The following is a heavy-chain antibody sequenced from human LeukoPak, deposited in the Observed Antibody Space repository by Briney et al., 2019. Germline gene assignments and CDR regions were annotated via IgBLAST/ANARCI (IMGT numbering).Heavy chain of an antibody. V-gene: IGHV1-8*01. CDR1: GYTFTSYD. D-gene: IGHD2-21*01. Sequence: ASVKVSCKASGYTFTSYDINWVRQATGQGLEWMGWMNPNSGNTGYAQKFQGRVTMTRNTSISTAYMELSSLRVEDTAMYYCAIIGTPGETEYYRLWGQGTLVTVSS. J-gene: IGHJ1*01. CDR2: MNPNSGNT. CDR3: AIIGTPGETEYYRL.